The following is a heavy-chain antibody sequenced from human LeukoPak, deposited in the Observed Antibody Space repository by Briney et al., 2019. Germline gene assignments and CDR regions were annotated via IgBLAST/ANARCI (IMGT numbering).Heavy chain of an antibody. J-gene: IGHJ4*02. V-gene: IGHV3-7*01. Sequence: GGSLRLSCAASGFTFSSYWMSWVRQAPGKGLEWVANIKQDGSEKYYVDSVKGRFTIPRDNAKNSLYLQMNSLRAEDTAVYYCASMKAAAPQSDYWGQGTLVTVSS. CDR2: IKQDGSEK. CDR3: ASMKAAAPQSDY. CDR1: GFTFSSYW. D-gene: IGHD6-13*01.